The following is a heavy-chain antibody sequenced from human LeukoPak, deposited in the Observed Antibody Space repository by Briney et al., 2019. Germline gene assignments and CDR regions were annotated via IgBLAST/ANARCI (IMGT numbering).Heavy chain of an antibody. CDR3: ARRLTQYDCFDP. V-gene: IGHV6-1*01. Sequence: SQTLSLTCAISGDGFSSNSVTWNWIRQSPSRGLEWLGRTYYRSTWYNDYAVSVRGRITVNPDTSKNQFSLHLNSVTPEDTAVYYCARRLTQYDCFDPWGQGILVTVSS. D-gene: IGHD2-2*01. CDR2: TYYRSTWYN. CDR1: GDGFSSNSVT. J-gene: IGHJ5*02.